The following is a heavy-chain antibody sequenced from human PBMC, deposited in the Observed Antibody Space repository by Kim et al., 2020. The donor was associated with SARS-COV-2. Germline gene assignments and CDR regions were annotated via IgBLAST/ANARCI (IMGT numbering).Heavy chain of an antibody. CDR2: ISYDGSNK. V-gene: IGHV3-30-3*01. CDR3: ASPGRHDSSGYYYFYYYYGMDV. D-gene: IGHD3-22*01. J-gene: IGHJ6*02. CDR1: GFTFSSYA. Sequence: GGSLRLSCAASGFTFSSYAMHWVRQAPGKGLEWVAVISYDGSNKYYADSVKGRFTISRDNSKNTLYLQMNSLRAEDTAVYYCASPGRHDSSGYYYFYYYYGMDVWGQGTTVTVSS.